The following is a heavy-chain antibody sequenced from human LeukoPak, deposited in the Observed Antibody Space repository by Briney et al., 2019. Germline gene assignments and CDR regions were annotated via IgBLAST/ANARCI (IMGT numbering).Heavy chain of an antibody. V-gene: IGHV4-39*07. CDR3: ARGNNVNAFDI. Sequence: SETLSLTCTVSGGSISSVYYYWGWIRQPPGKGLEWIGNIYYGGSAYYNPSLESRVTISVDTSKKQFSLNLSSVTAADSAIYYCARGNNVNAFDIWGQGTMVSVSS. CDR1: GGSISSVYYY. J-gene: IGHJ3*02. D-gene: IGHD1/OR15-1a*01. CDR2: IYYGGSA.